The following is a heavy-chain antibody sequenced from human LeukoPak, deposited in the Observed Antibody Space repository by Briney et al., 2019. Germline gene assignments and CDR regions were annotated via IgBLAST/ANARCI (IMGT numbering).Heavy chain of an antibody. V-gene: IGHV4-59*01. Sequence: SETLSLTCTVAAGSISSYYSSWIRQPPGKGLEWIGYIYYSGSTNYNPSLKSRVTISVDTSKNQFSLKLSAVSAADTAVYYCASLGGGNYVGDAFDIWGQGTMVTVSS. J-gene: IGHJ3*02. D-gene: IGHD4-11*01. CDR1: AGSISSYY. CDR3: ASLGGGNYVGDAFDI. CDR2: IYYSGST.